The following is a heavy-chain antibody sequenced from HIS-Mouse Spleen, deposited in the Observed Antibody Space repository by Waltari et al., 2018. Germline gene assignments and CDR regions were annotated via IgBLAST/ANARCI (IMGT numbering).Heavy chain of an antibody. CDR3: ARDNSYAFDI. Sequence: QLQLQESGPGLVKPSETLSLTCTVSGYSISSGYYWGWIRQPPGKGLEWIGSIYHSGSTYYNPSLKSRVTIAVDTSKNQFSLKLSSVTAADTAVYYCARDNSYAFDIWGQGTMVTVSS. CDR1: GYSISSGYY. CDR2: IYHSGST. D-gene: IGHD4-4*01. V-gene: IGHV4-38-2*02. J-gene: IGHJ3*02.